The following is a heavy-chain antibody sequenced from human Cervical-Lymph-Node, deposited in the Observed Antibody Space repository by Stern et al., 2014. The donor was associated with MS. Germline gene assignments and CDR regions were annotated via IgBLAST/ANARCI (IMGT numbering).Heavy chain of an antibody. J-gene: IGHJ5*02. CDR3: ARGDYGDYNWFDP. Sequence: QVQLVQSGAEVKKPGSSVNVSCKASGGTFRGYGITWVRQAPGQGLEWMGRLIPLVGVARYAPRFQGRVTITADKSMTTGYMELSSLTSYDTAVYYCARGDYGDYNWFDPWGLGTLVTVSS. D-gene: IGHD4-17*01. CDR2: LIPLVGVA. CDR1: GGTFRGYG. V-gene: IGHV1-69*04.